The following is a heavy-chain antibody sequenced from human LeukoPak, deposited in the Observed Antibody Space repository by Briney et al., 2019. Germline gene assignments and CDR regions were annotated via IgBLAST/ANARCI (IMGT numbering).Heavy chain of an antibody. CDR1: GGSISSSSYY. V-gene: IGHV4-39*07. CDR2: IYYSGST. CDR3: ARWGQDIVVVPAAMAHPDYGMDV. D-gene: IGHD2-2*01. J-gene: IGHJ6*02. Sequence: SETLSLTCTVSGGSISSSSYYWGWIRQPPGKGLEWIGSIYYSGSTYYNPSLKSRVTISVDTSKYQFSLKLSSVTAADTAVYYCARWGQDIVVVPAAMAHPDYGMDVWGQGTTVTVSS.